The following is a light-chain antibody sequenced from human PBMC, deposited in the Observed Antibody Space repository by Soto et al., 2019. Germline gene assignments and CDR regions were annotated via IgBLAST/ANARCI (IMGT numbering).Light chain of an antibody. CDR1: NSNIGAGYD. V-gene: IGLV1-40*01. Sequence: QSVLTQPPSVSAAPGQRVSISCTGSNSNIGAGYDVHWYQQLPGTAPKLLIYGNINRPSGAPDRFSGSKSGASAFLVITGLQAEDEADYYCQSYDSSLSGSKVFGGGTKLTVL. CDR2: GNI. CDR3: QSYDSSLSGSKV. J-gene: IGLJ3*02.